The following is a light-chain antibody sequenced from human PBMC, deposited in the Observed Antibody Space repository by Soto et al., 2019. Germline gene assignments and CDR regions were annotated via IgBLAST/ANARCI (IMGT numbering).Light chain of an antibody. CDR2: DVS. CDR1: SSDVGGYNY. Sequence: QSVLTQPRSASGSPGQSITISCTGTSSDVGGYNYVSWYQQHPAKAPKLIIFDVSKRPSGVPNRFSGSKSGNTASLTISGLRAEDEADYYCCSYTSSSTVVFGGGTKLTVL. CDR3: CSYTSSSTVV. J-gene: IGLJ2*01. V-gene: IGLV2-11*01.